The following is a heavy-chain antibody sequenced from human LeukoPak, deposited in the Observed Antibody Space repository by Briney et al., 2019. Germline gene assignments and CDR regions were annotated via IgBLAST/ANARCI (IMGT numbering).Heavy chain of an antibody. D-gene: IGHD1-26*01. Sequence: GGSLRLSCAASGFTFSSYAMSWVRQAPGKGLEWVSAISGSGGSTYYADSVKGRFTISRDTSKDTLYLQINSLGAEDTALYYCAKDGAYSGTSYHFDYWGQGLLVTVSS. CDR3: AKDGAYSGTSYHFDY. CDR1: GFTFSSYA. J-gene: IGHJ4*02. CDR2: ISGSGGST. V-gene: IGHV3-23*01.